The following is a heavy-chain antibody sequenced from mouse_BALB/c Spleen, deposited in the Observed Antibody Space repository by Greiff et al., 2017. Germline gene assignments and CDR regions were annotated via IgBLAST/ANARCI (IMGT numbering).Heavy chain of an antibody. J-gene: IGHJ2*01. CDR2: INSNGGST. D-gene: IGHD3-1*01. CDR3: ARDRAWSSSFDY. Sequence: EVMLVESGGGLVQPGGSLKLSCAASGFTFSSYGMSWVRQTPDKRLELVATINSNGGSTYYPDSVKGRFTISRDNAKNTLYLQMSSLKSEDTAMYYCARDRAWSSSFDYWGQGTTLTVSS. CDR1: GFTFSSYG. V-gene: IGHV5-6-3*01.